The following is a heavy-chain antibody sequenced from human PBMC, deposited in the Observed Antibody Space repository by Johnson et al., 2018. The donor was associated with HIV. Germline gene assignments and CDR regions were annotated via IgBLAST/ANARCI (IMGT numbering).Heavy chain of an antibody. CDR2: INRDGSAQ. CDR3: AKDMGYSSSYDAFDI. J-gene: IGHJ3*02. CDR1: GFTFSSYA. V-gene: IGHV3-7*03. Sequence: VQLVESGGGLVQPGGSLRLSCAASGFTFSSYAMSWVRQAPGKGLEWVANINRDGSAQNYVDSVKGRFTISKDNARNSLYLQMNSLRAEDTALYYCAKDMGYSSSYDAFDIWGQGTMVTVSS. D-gene: IGHD6-6*01.